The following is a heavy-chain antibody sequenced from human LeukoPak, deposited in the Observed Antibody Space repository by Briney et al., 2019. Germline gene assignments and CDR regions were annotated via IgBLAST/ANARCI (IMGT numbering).Heavy chain of an antibody. Sequence: GGSLRLSCAASGFTFSNYWMHWVRQAPGKGLVWVSLINSDGTTTNYADSVKGRFTISRDNAKNTLYLQMNSLRADDTAVYYRASKPMYYYYYYMDVWGKGTTVTVSS. CDR1: GFTFSNYW. CDR3: ASKPMYYYYYYMDV. V-gene: IGHV3-74*01. D-gene: IGHD2-2*01. J-gene: IGHJ6*03. CDR2: INSDGTTT.